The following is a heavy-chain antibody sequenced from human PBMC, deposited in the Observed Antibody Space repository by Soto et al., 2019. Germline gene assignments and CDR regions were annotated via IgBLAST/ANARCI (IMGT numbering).Heavy chain of an antibody. J-gene: IGHJ6*02. CDR1: GYTFTSYG. CDR2: ISAYNGNT. Sequence: QVQLVQSGAEVKKPGASVKVSCKASGYTFTSYGISWVRQAPGQGLEWMGWISAYNGNTNYAQKLQGRVTMTTDTSTSTAYRELRSLRSDDTAVYYCARDGYGGNSYYYYGMDVWGQGTTVTVSS. CDR3: ARDGYGGNSYYYYGMDV. V-gene: IGHV1-18*01. D-gene: IGHD2-21*02.